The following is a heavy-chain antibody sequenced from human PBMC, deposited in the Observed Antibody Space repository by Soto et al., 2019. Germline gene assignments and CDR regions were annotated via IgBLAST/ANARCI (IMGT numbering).Heavy chain of an antibody. CDR2: FDPEDGET. D-gene: IGHD5-12*01. Sequence: ASVKVSCKVSGYTLTELSMHWVRQAPGKGLEWMGGFDPEDGETIYAQKFQGRVTMTEDTSTDTAYMELSSLRSEDTAVYYCATDLVATVVTPLRYGMDVWGRGTTVTVSS. V-gene: IGHV1-24*01. CDR3: ATDLVATVVTPLRYGMDV. J-gene: IGHJ6*02. CDR1: GYTLTELS.